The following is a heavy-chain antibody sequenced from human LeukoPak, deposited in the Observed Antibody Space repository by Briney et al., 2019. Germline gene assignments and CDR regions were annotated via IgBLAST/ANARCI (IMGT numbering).Heavy chain of an antibody. CDR3: AKGGGFSLYYYMDV. J-gene: IGHJ6*03. CDR1: GGSFSGYY. Sequence: SETLSLTCAVYGGSFSGYYWSWIRQPPGKGLEWIGEINHSGSTNYNPSLKSRVTISVDTSENQFSLKLSSVTAADTAVYYCAKGGGFSLYYYMDVWGKGTTVTISS. CDR2: INHSGST. V-gene: IGHV4-34*01. D-gene: IGHD3-10*01.